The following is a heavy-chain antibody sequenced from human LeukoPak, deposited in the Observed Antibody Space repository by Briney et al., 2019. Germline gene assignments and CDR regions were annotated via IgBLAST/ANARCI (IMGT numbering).Heavy chain of an antibody. Sequence: GGSLRLSCAASGFTFRDYYMTWIRQAPGKGLEWISYISRSGDTLYYSDSVEGRFTISRDNTKNSLYLQMNSLRAEDTAVYYCARRSSGSPPYYFDYWGQGTLVTVSS. V-gene: IGHV3-11*01. J-gene: IGHJ4*02. D-gene: IGHD1-26*01. CDR2: ISRSGDTL. CDR3: ARRSSGSPPYYFDY. CDR1: GFTFRDYY.